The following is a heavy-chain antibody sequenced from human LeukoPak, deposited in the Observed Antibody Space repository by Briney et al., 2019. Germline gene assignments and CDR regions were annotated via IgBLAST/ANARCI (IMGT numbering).Heavy chain of an antibody. J-gene: IGHJ4*02. Sequence: GESLKISCKGSGYSFTSYWIGWVRQMPGKGLEWMGIIYPGDSDTRYSPSFQGQVTISADKSISTAYLQWSSLKASDTAMYYCARNGGGGAYCGGDCYHISDYWGQGTLVTVSS. D-gene: IGHD2-21*02. CDR2: IYPGDSDT. CDR3: ARNGGGGAYCGGDCYHISDY. CDR1: GYSFTSYW. V-gene: IGHV5-51*01.